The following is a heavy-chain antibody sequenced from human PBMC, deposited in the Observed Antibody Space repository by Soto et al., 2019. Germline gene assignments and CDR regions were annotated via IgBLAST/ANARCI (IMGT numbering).Heavy chain of an antibody. CDR3: ASERYSSGLNYY. Sequence: GGSLRLSCVASGFTFSTSGMCWVRQAPGKGLEWVSYISASSSTIYYADSVKGRFTISRDNAKNSLYLQMNSLRDEDTAVYYCASERYSSGLNYYWGQGTLVTVSS. CDR1: GFTFSTSG. D-gene: IGHD6-19*01. CDR2: ISASSSTI. J-gene: IGHJ4*02. V-gene: IGHV3-48*02.